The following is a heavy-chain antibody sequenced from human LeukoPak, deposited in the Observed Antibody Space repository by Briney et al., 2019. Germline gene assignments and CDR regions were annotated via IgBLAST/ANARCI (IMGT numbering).Heavy chain of an antibody. CDR2: IYYSGST. V-gene: IGHV4-39*07. Sequence: SETLSLTCTVSGGSISSSSYYWGWIRQPPGKGLEWIGSIYYSGSTYYNPSLKSRVTISVDTSKNQFSLKLSSVTAADTAVYYCAREKAGFYWGQGTLVTVSS. J-gene: IGHJ4*02. CDR1: GGSISSSSYY. CDR3: AREKAGFY.